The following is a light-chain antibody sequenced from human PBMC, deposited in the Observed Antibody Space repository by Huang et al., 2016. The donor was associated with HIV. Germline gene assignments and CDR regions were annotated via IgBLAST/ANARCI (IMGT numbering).Light chain of an antibody. CDR3: QQYNSYSWT. J-gene: IGKJ1*01. CDR2: KSS. Sequence: DIQMTQSPSTLSASVGDRVTITCRASQSSSSWLAWYQQKPGKAPKLLIYKSSSLESGVPSRFSGIGSGTEFTLTISSLQPDDFATYYCQQYNSYSWTFGQGTKVEIK. CDR1: QSSSSW. V-gene: IGKV1-5*03.